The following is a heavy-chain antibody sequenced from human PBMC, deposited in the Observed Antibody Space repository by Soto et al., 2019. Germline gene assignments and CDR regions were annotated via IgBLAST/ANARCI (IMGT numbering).Heavy chain of an antibody. CDR1: GNTFTNYG. V-gene: IGHV1-18*01. CDR2: ISAYNGNT. J-gene: IGHJ4*02. D-gene: IGHD2-2*01. CDR3: ARTCLEVPADFDY. Sequence: ASGKVSCKASGNTFTNYGVSWVRQAPGQGLEWMGWISAYNGNTIYAQKLQGRVTMTTDTSTSTAYMELRSLRSDDTAFYYCARTCLEVPADFDYRGQATLVTVSS.